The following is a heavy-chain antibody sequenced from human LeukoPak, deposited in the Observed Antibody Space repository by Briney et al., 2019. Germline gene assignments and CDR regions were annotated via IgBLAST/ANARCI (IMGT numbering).Heavy chain of an antibody. D-gene: IGHD1-1*01. J-gene: IGHJ6*02. Sequence: PSETLSLTCTVSGGSISSGDYYWSWIRQPPGKGLEWIGYIYYSGSTYYNPSLKSRVTISVDTSKNQFSLKLSSVTAADTAVYYRARGAGSYSYGMDVWGQGTTVTVSS. V-gene: IGHV4-30-4*01. CDR3: ARGAGSYSYGMDV. CDR1: GGSISSGDYY. CDR2: IYYSGST.